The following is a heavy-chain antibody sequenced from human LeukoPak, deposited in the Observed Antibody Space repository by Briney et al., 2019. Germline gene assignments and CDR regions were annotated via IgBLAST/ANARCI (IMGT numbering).Heavy chain of an antibody. V-gene: IGHV1-18*01. Sequence: ASVKVSCKASGYTFTSYGISWVRQAPGQGLEWMGWISAYNGNTNYAQKLQGRLTMTTDTSTSTAYMELRSLRSDDTAVYYCARDRPWIAAAGTSSYWGQGTLVTVSS. CDR2: ISAYNGNT. J-gene: IGHJ4*02. CDR1: GYTFTSYG. CDR3: ARDRPWIAAAGTSSY. D-gene: IGHD6-13*01.